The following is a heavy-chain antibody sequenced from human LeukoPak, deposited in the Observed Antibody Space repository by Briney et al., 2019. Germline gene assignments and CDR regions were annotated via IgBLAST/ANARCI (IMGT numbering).Heavy chain of an antibody. J-gene: IGHJ4*02. Sequence: ASVKVSCKASGGTFSSYATSWVRQAPGQGLEWRGRIIPILGIANCAQNFQGRVTITADKSTSTAYMELSSLRSEDTAVYYCARDRQWLVLRYYFDYWGQGTLVTVSS. V-gene: IGHV1-69*04. CDR2: IIPILGIA. D-gene: IGHD6-19*01. CDR1: GGTFSSYA. CDR3: ARDRQWLVLRYYFDY.